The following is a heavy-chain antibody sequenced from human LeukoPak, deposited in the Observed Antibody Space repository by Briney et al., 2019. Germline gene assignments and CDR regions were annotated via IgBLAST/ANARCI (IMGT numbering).Heavy chain of an antibody. D-gene: IGHD1-26*01. Sequence: GGSLRLSCAASGFTVSTNHMIWVRQAPGKGLEWVSSISSSSSYIYYADSVKGRFTISRDNAKNSLYLQMNSLRAEDTAVYYCARDRLKWELLNAFDIWGQGTMVTVSS. V-gene: IGHV3-21*03. J-gene: IGHJ3*02. CDR2: ISSSSSYI. CDR3: ARDRLKWELLNAFDI. CDR1: GFTVSTNH.